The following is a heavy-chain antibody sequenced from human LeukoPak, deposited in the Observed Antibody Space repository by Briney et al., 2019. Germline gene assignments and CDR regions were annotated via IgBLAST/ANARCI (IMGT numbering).Heavy chain of an antibody. V-gene: IGHV5-51*01. D-gene: IGHD3-22*01. Sequence: GESLKISCKASGYSLINHWIGWVCQMPGKGLDWMGIIYPGNADATYSPSFQGQVTISADKSTTTVYLQWSSLKASDTAMYYCARQGSYDNSGYSFDYWGQGTLVTVSS. CDR2: IYPGNADA. CDR1: GYSLINHW. J-gene: IGHJ4*02. CDR3: ARQGSYDNSGYSFDY.